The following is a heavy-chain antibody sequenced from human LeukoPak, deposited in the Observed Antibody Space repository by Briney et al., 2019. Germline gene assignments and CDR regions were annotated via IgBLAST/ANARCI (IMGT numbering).Heavy chain of an antibody. V-gene: IGHV3-74*01. CDR3: ATPRGGKLLLDAFDI. Sequence: GGSLRLSCAASGFTFSSYWMHWVRQAPGKGLVWVSRINSDGSSTSYADSVKGRFTISRDNSRNALYLQMNSLRAEDTAVYYCATPRGGKLLLDAFDIWGQGTMVTVSS. CDR1: GFTFSSYW. CDR2: INSDGSST. D-gene: IGHD3-22*01. J-gene: IGHJ3*02.